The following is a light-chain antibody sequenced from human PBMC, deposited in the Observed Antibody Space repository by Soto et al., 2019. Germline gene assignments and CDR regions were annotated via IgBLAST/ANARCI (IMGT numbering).Light chain of an antibody. J-gene: IGLJ3*02. V-gene: IGLV4-60*02. CDR3: ETWDSNTHV. CDR2: LEGSGSY. Sequence: QAVVTQSSSASASLGSSVKLTCTLSSGHSSYIIAWHQQQPGKAPRYLMKLEGSGSYNKGSGVPDRFSGSSSGADRYLTISNLQFEAEADYYCETWDSNTHVFGGGTKVTVL. CDR1: SGHSSYI.